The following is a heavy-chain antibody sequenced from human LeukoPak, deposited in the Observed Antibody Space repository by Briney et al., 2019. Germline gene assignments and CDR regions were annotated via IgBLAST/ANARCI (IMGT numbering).Heavy chain of an antibody. CDR2: ISYDGSNK. CDR1: GFTFSSYG. Sequence: GGSLRLSCAASGFTFSSYGMHWVRQAPGKGLEWVAVISYDGSNKYYADSVKGRFTISRDNSKNTLYLQMNSLGAEDTAVYYCAKVADCSSTSCYTLDYWGQGTLVTVSS. D-gene: IGHD2-2*02. CDR3: AKVADCSSTSCYTLDY. V-gene: IGHV3-30*18. J-gene: IGHJ4*02.